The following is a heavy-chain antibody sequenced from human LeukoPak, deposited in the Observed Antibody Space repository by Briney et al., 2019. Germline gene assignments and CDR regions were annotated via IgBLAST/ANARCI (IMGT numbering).Heavy chain of an antibody. CDR2: IRSKANSYAT. D-gene: IGHD2-15*01. CDR3: AKDLWGFVEVAAILDY. J-gene: IGHJ4*02. V-gene: IGHV3-73*01. CDR1: GFIFSGSA. Sequence: PGGSLRLSCAASGFIFSGSAMHWVRQASGKGLEWVGRIRSKANSYATAYAASVKGRFTTSRDDSKNTLYLQMNSLRAEDTAVYYCAKDLWGFVEVAAILDYWGQGTLVTVSS.